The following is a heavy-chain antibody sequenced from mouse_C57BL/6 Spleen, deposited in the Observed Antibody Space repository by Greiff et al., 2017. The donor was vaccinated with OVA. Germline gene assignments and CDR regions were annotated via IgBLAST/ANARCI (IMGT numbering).Heavy chain of an antibody. V-gene: IGHV1-42*01. CDR2: INPSTGGT. J-gene: IGHJ3*01. D-gene: IGHD2-4*01. CDR3: ASPYDYDERGVLAWFAY. Sequence: EVKLQQSGPELVKPGASVKISCKASGYSFTGYYMNWVKQSPEKSLEWIGEINPSTGGTTYNQKFKAKATLTVDKSSSTAYMQLKSLTSEDSAVYYCASPYDYDERGVLAWFAYWGKGTLVTVSA. CDR1: GYSFTGYY.